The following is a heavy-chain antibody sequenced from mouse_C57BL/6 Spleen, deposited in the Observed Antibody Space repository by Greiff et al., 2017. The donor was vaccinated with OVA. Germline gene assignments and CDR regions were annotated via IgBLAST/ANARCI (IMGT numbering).Heavy chain of an antibody. CDR3: ARGEYYGSYAMDY. CDR2: IYPGAGDT. V-gene: IGHV1-82*01. CDR1: GYAFSSSW. J-gene: IGHJ4*01. D-gene: IGHD1-1*01. Sequence: VQLQQSGPELVKPGASVKISCKASGYAFSSSWMNWVKQRPGKGLEWIGRIYPGAGDTNYNGKFKGKATLTADKSSSTAYMQLSSLTSEDSAVYFCARGEYYGSYAMDYWGQGTSVTVSS.